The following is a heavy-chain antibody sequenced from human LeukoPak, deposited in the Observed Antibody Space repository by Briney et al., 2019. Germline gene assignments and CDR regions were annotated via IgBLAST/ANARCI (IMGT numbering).Heavy chain of an antibody. J-gene: IGHJ4*02. Sequence: PGRSLRLSCAASGFTSDDYAMHWVPQAPGNGLEGVSGISWNSGSIGYADSVKGRFTISRDNAKNSLYLQMNSLRAEDTALYYCAKGNYYGSGDIDYWGQGTLVTVSS. CDR1: GFTSDDYA. CDR2: ISWNSGSI. D-gene: IGHD3-10*01. CDR3: AKGNYYGSGDIDY. V-gene: IGHV3-9*02.